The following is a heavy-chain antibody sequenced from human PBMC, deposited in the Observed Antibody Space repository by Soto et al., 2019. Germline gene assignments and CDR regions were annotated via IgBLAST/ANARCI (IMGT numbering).Heavy chain of an antibody. CDR3: ARDSILSGTTRPPPLDY. CDR1: GFTFSSNA. D-gene: IGHD4-17*01. CDR2: LSYDGRNK. Sequence: QVQLVESGGGVVQPGRSLRLSCAASGFTFSSNAMHGVGQAPGKGLEGVAVLSYDGRNKNYDTSVKGRFPMSRDNSKTTLYLQMSSRRAKDTAVYYCARDSILSGTTRPPPLDYWGQGTLVTVSS. J-gene: IGHJ4*02. V-gene: IGHV3-30*04.